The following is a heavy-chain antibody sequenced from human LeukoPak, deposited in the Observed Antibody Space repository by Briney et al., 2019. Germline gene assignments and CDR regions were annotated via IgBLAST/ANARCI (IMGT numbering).Heavy chain of an antibody. CDR3: AREIVVVPSAMGFDP. J-gene: IGHJ5*02. CDR1: GYSFTTYY. CDR2: INPSGGST. D-gene: IGHD2-2*01. Sequence: ASVKVSCKASGYSFTTYYIHWVRQAPGHGLEWMGVINPSGGSTSFAQKFQARLTMTRDTSTSPVYMELSGLSSEDTAAYYCAREIVVVPSAMGFDPWGQGTLVTVSS. V-gene: IGHV1-46*01.